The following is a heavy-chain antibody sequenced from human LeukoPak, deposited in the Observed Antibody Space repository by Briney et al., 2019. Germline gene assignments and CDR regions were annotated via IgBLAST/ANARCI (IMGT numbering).Heavy chain of an antibody. J-gene: IGHJ4*02. CDR1: GFTFSSYS. CDR3: ARSHHTAMVTPMDY. CDR2: ISSSSSYI. D-gene: IGHD5-18*01. V-gene: IGHV3-21*01. Sequence: GGSLRLSCAASGFTFSSYSMNWVRQAPGKGLEWVSSISSSSSYIYYADSVKGRFTISRDNAKNSLCLQMNSLRAEDTAVYYCARSHHTAMVTPMDYWGQGTLVTVSS.